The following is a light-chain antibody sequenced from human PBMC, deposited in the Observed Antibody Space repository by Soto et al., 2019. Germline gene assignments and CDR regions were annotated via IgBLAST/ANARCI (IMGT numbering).Light chain of an antibody. CDR3: QQYYSTSAT. CDR1: QNLLYSSNNKNY. Sequence: DIVMTHSPDSLALSLGARATINCQSSQNLLYSSNNKNYLAWYHQKPGQPPKLLIYWASTRESGVPDRFSGSGSGTDFTLTISGLQAEDVAVYYCQQYYSTSATFGQGTKVDIK. V-gene: IGKV4-1*01. J-gene: IGKJ1*01. CDR2: WAS.